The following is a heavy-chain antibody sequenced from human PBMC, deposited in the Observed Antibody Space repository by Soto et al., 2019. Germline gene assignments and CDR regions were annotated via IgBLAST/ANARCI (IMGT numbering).Heavy chain of an antibody. J-gene: IGHJ4*02. CDR2: IYYTGTT. D-gene: IGHD3-10*01. V-gene: IGHV4-59*11. CDR1: CDSSITLC. Sequence: SVPQSVRNTVACDSSITLCWTWVRQPPGKGLEWIGYIYYTGTTNYNPSLQSRVTISIDRSKNQFSLRLTSVTAADTAVYYCALGRVTMVDYWGPGTLVIVS. CDR3: ALGRVTMVDY.